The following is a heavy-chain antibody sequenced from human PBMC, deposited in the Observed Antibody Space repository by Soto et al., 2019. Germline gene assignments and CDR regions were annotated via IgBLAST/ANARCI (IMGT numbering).Heavy chain of an antibody. V-gene: IGHV1-69*08. CDR2: IIPILGIA. J-gene: IGHJ3*02. CDR3: ARDWRGAFDI. Sequence: QVQLVQSGAEVKKPGSSVKVSCKASGGTFSSYTISWVRQAPGQGLEWMGRIIPILGIANYAQKFQGRVXMXEDKSTSTAYMELSSLRSEDTAVYYCARDWRGAFDIWGQGTMVTVSS. CDR1: GGTFSSYT. D-gene: IGHD1-1*01.